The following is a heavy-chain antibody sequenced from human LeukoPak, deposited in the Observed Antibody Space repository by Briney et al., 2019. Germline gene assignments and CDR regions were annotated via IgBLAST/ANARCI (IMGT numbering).Heavy chain of an antibody. J-gene: IGHJ4*02. CDR2: INPSGGST. CDR3: TQYSGSYRSFDY. V-gene: IGHV1-46*01. D-gene: IGHD6-13*01. CDR1: GYTFTSYY. Sequence: GASVKVSCKASGYTFTSYYMHWVRQAPGQGLEWMGIINPSGGSTSYAQKFQGRVTMTRDTSTSTVYMELSSLRSEDTAVYYCTQYSGSYRSFDYWGQGTLVTVSS.